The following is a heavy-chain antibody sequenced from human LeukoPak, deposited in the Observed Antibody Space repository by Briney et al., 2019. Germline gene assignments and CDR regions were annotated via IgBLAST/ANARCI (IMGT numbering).Heavy chain of an antibody. Sequence: GGSLRLSCAASGFTFSSLWMNWVRQAPGKGLEWVANINGDGSVRHYVDSVKGRFTISRDNARNSLFLQMDSLRAEDTAVYFCARDPRAAPHFDYWGQGTLVTVSS. CDR2: INGDGSVR. D-gene: IGHD6-6*01. CDR3: ARDPRAAPHFDY. CDR1: GFTFSSLW. J-gene: IGHJ4*01. V-gene: IGHV3-7*01.